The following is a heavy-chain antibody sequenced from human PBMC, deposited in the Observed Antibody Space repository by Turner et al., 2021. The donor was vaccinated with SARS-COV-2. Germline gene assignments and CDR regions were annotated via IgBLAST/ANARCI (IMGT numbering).Heavy chain of an antibody. V-gene: IGHV3-33*01. CDR2: IWYDGGNK. D-gene: IGHD3-9*01. J-gene: IGHJ4*02. Sequence: QVHLVESGGGVVPPGRSLRLSCAASGFTFSSCGLHWVRQAPGKGLEWVAVIWYDGGNKYYADSVKGRFTISRDNSKNTLYLQMNSLRAEDTAVYYCAREPALYDILTGPYLDYWGQGTLVTVSS. CDR1: GFTFSSCG. CDR3: AREPALYDILTGPYLDY.